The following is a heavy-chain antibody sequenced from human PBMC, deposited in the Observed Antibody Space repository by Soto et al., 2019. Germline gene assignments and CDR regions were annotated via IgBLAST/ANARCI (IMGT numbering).Heavy chain of an antibody. V-gene: IGHV4-30-4*01. CDR3: ARGPSGDKVDS. CDR2: IYDGGRT. D-gene: IGHD7-27*01. CDR1: GGSISTVDYW. J-gene: IGHJ4*02. Sequence: QVQLQESGPGLVKPSQTLSLTCTVSGGSISTVDYWWSWIRQSPDMGLEWIGHIYDGGRTYNNPSLESRVNLSVDTSNSQLPLTLSSVSAADTAVYYCARGPSGDKVDSWGQGTLVTVSS.